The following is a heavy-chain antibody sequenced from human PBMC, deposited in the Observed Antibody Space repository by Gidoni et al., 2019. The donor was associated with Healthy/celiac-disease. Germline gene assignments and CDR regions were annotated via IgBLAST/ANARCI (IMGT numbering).Heavy chain of an antibody. CDR1: GFTFSSYW. Sequence: EVQLVESGGGLVQPGGSLRLSCAASGFTFSSYWMHWVRQAPGKGLVWVSRINSDGSSTSYADSVKGRFTISRDNAKNTLYLQMNSLRAEDTAVYYCARVDSGIVGAYDAFDIWGQGTMVTVSS. V-gene: IGHV3-74*01. CDR3: ARVDSGIVGAYDAFDI. J-gene: IGHJ3*02. CDR2: INSDGSST. D-gene: IGHD1-26*01.